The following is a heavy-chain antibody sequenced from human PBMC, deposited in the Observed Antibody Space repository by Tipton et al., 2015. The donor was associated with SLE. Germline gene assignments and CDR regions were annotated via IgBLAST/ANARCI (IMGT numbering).Heavy chain of an antibody. CDR3: TRSSRRDMVTYY. CDR2: IYYSGNT. CDR1: GGSISGSSYY. J-gene: IGHJ4*02. V-gene: IGHV4-39*07. D-gene: IGHD5-18*01. Sequence: TLSLTCTVSGGSISGSSYYWGWIRQPPGKGLDWIGSIYYSGNTYYNPSFKSRVTISVDTSKNQFSLRLSSVTAADTAAYYCTRSSRRDMVTYYRGQGTLATVSS.